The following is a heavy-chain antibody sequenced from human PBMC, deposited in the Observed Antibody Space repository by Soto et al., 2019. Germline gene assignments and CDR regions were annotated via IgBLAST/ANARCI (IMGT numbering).Heavy chain of an antibody. J-gene: IGHJ6*02. CDR1: GGSIRSYY. D-gene: IGHD1-26*01. CDR2: IYTSGTT. V-gene: IGHV4-4*07. Sequence: QVQLQESGPGLVKPSETLSLPCNVSGGSIRSYYWSWIRQPAGKALEWIGRIYTSGTTNYNPSLKSRVTMLFDASKNQFCLKLSSVTAADTAVYYCAREGASGFGMDVWGQGTTVTVSS. CDR3: AREGASGFGMDV.